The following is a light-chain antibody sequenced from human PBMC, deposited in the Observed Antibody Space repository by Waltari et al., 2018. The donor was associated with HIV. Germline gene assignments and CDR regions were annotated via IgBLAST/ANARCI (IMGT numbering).Light chain of an antibody. CDR2: DNN. V-gene: IGLV1-51*01. Sequence: SVFTQPSSVSAAPGQKVTISCSGRSSNIRTNYVSWYKQLPGTAPKLLIYDNNKRPSGIPDRFSGSKSGTSATLGITGLQTGDGADYYCGTWDSSLSAEFGGGTKLTVL. J-gene: IGLJ2*01. CDR3: GTWDSSLSAE. CDR1: SSNIRTNY.